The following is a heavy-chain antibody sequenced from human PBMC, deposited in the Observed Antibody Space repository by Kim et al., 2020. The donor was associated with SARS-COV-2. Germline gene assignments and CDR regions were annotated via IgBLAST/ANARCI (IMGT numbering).Heavy chain of an antibody. D-gene: IGHD5-12*01. Sequence: GDSVYYADSVKGRFTICRDNAKTSLYLQMNSLRADDTAVYYCARIYDGGDYWGQGTLVTVSS. CDR3: ARIYDGGDY. J-gene: IGHJ4*02. CDR2: GDSV. V-gene: IGHV3-11*01.